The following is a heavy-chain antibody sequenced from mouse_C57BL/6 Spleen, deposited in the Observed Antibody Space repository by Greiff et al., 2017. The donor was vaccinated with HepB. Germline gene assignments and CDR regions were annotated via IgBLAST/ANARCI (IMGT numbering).Heavy chain of an antibody. J-gene: IGHJ3*01. D-gene: IGHD1-1*01. CDR1: GYSFTGYF. V-gene: IGHV1-20*01. CDR3: ARLNYYGSSAFAY. Sequence: EVQGVESGPELVKPGDSVKISCKASGYSFTGYFMNWVMQSHGKSLEWIGRINPYNGDTFYNQKFKGKATLTVDKSSSTAHMELRSLTSEDSAVYYCARLNYYGSSAFAYWGQGTLVTVSA. CDR2: INPYNGDT.